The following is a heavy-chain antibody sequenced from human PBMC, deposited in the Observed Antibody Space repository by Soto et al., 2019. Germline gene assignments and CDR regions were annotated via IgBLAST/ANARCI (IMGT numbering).Heavy chain of an antibody. CDR1: GFTFSSYA. CDR2: ISGSGGST. V-gene: IGHV3-23*01. J-gene: IGHJ6*02. D-gene: IGHD3-22*01. Sequence: EVQLLESGGGLVQPGGSLRLSCAASGFTFSSYAMSWVRQAPGKGLEWVSAISGSGGSTYYADSVKGRFTISRDNSKNTLYLQMNSLRAEDTAVYYCAKALQTYFYEPLYYYGMDVWGQGTTVTVSS. CDR3: AKALQTYFYEPLYYYGMDV.